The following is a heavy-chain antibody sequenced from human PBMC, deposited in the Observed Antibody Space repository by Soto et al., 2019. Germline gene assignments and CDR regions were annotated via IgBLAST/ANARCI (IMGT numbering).Heavy chain of an antibody. CDR3: VQSRCGGDCLQSYSSRSYYGLDV. CDR2: IYWDDDK. J-gene: IGHJ6*02. D-gene: IGHD2-21*01. V-gene: IGHV2-5*02. Sequence: QITLKESGPTLVKPTQTLTLTCTFSGFSLSTTGVGVGWIRQPPGKALEWLALIYWDDDKRYNPSLKSRTTITKDNSKNQVVLTMTNMDPVDTATYYCVQSRCGGDCLQSYSSRSYYGLDVWGQGTTVTVSS. CDR1: GFSLSTTGVG.